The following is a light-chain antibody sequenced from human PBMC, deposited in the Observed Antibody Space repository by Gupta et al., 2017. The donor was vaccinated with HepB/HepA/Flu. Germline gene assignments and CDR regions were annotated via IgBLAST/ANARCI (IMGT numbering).Light chain of an antibody. CDR3: QHEGSTPFT. CDR1: QSGRSSY. CDR2: GAS. Sequence: EVVLSLSPGTLLLSPGERAVISCSARQSGRSSYLAWYQQKPGKAPRLLIYGASSRDTGIPDRFSGSGSGTEFTLTISRLQPEDFAVYYCQHEGSTPFTFGRGTKVEIK. J-gene: IGKJ4*01. V-gene: IGKV3-20*01.